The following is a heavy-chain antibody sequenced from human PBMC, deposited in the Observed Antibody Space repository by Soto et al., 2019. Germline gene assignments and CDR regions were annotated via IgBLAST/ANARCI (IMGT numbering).Heavy chain of an antibody. V-gene: IGHV1-69*13. CDR1: GGTFSSYA. D-gene: IGHD3-3*01. CDR3: ARGDYIFLGMDV. J-gene: IGHJ6*02. CDR2: IIPIFGTA. Sequence: SVKVSCTASGGTFSSYAISWVRQAPGQGLEWMGGIIPIFGTANYAQKFQGRVTITAGESTSTAYMELSSLRSEDTAVYYCARGDYIFLGMDVWGQGTTVTVSS.